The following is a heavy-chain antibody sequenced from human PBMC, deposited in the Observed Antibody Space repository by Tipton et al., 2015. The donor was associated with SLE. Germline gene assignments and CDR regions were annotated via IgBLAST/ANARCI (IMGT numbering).Heavy chain of an antibody. D-gene: IGHD1-26*01. Sequence: TLSLTCTVSGDSISNYFWTWIRQPPGKGLEWIGYIYRSGSTNSNPSLKSRVTLSSDTPKNQFSLRVRSVTAADTAVYYCARGGGSYYDYWGQGTLVTVSS. CDR2: IYRSGST. CDR3: ARGGGSYYDY. CDR1: GDSISNYF. V-gene: IGHV4-4*08. J-gene: IGHJ4*02.